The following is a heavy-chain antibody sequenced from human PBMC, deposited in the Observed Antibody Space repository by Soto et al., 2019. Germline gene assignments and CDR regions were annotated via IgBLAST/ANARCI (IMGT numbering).Heavy chain of an antibody. D-gene: IGHD6-19*01. CDR1: GYIFTGYS. Sequence: ASVKVSCKASGYIFTGYSMHWVRQAPGQGLEWVGWFNPNSGDTIYAQKFQGRVTLTGDTSISTAYMELYSLTSDDTAVYYCAREASAVISLDYWGQGTLVTVSS. CDR2: FNPNSGDT. CDR3: AREASAVISLDY. J-gene: IGHJ4*02. V-gene: IGHV1-2*02.